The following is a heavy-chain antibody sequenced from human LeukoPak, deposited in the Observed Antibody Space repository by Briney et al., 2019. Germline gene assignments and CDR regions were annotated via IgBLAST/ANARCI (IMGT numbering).Heavy chain of an antibody. CDR1: GGSISSYY. CDR2: IYYSGST. Sequence: SETLSLTCTVSGGSISSYYWSWIRQPPGKGLEWIGYIYYSGSTNYNPSLESRVTISVDTSKNQFSLKLSSVTAADTAVYYCARVRSGYSYGLDYWGQGTLVTVSS. CDR3: ARVRSGYSYGLDY. J-gene: IGHJ4*02. V-gene: IGHV4-59*01. D-gene: IGHD5-18*01.